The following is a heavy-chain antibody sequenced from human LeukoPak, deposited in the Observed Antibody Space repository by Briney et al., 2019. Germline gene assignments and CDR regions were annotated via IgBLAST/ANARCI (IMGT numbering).Heavy chain of an antibody. CDR1: GYSITSGYF. D-gene: IGHD6-13*01. V-gene: IGHV4-38-2*02. J-gene: IGHJ4*02. CDR3: AKYFAATGESHLDH. Sequence: SETLSLTCTVSGYSITSGYFWGWIRKPPGKGLEWIGSIYHSGSSYYNPSLKSRVTISVDTSKNLFSLRLSSVTAADTAVYYCAKYFAATGESHLDHWGQGSLVTVSS. CDR2: IYHSGSS.